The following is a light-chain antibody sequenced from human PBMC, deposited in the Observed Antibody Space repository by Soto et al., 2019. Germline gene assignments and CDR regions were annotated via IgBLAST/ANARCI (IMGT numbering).Light chain of an antibody. CDR3: QQYNSYSG. CDR2: DAS. CDR1: QSLNSY. Sequence: DIQMSQSPSTLSASVGDRVTITFRSSQSLNSYLAWYQQKPGKAPKLLIFDASRLESGVPSRFSGSGSGTEFTLTISSLQPDDFATYYCQQYNSYSGFGPGTKVDIK. J-gene: IGKJ3*01. V-gene: IGKV1-5*01.